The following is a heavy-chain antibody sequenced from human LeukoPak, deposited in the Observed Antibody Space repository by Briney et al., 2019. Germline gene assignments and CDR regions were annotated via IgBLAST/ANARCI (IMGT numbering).Heavy chain of an antibody. CDR1: GFAFSNDW. D-gene: IGHD5-18*01. J-gene: IGHJ4*02. CDR2: LKPDGREK. CDR3: AKDNMDTSSCLDY. V-gene: IGHV3-7*04. Sequence: GGSLRLSCAASGFAFSNDWMTWVRQAPGKGLEWVATLKPDGREKFYVDSVKGRFTTSRDNAKNSLYLQMNSLTAEDTAVYYCAKDNMDTSSCLDYWGQGTLVTVSS.